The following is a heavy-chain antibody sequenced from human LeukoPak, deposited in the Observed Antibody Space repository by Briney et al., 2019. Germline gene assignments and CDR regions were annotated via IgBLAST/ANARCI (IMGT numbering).Heavy chain of an antibody. J-gene: IGHJ4*02. D-gene: IGHD3-3*01. CDR2: ISGSGGST. V-gene: IGHV3-23*01. CDR1: GFTFSSYA. Sequence: GGSLRLSCAASGFTFSSYAMSWVRQAPGKGLEWVSAISGSGGSTYEAESVKGRFTISRDNSKNTLYLQMNSLRAEDTAVYYCAKDHRRATYYDFWSGYSFDYWGQGTLVTVSS. CDR3: AKDHRRATYYDFWSGYSFDY.